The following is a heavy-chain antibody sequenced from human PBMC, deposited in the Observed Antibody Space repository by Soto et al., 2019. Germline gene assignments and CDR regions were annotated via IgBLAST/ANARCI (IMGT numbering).Heavy chain of an antibody. J-gene: IGHJ6*02. V-gene: IGHV3-23*01. CDR1: GLTFSTYA. D-gene: IGHD6-19*01. Sequence: SLRLSCAAPGLTFSTYAMSWVRQAPGKGLEWVSTISGSGSSTYYADSVKGRFTISRDNSKNTLYLQMNSLRAEDTAVYYCAKDGLSGGWYVDYYYYYGMDVWGQGTTVTVSS. CDR3: AKDGLSGGWYVDYYYYYGMDV. CDR2: ISGSGSST.